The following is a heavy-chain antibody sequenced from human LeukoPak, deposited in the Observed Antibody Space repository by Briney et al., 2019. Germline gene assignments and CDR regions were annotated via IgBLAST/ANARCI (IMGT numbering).Heavy chain of an antibody. D-gene: IGHD1-26*01. CDR3: ARGGDSGSYYYFDY. CDR1: GYTFTGDY. V-gene: IGHV1-2*02. Sequence: ASVKVSCKASGYTFTGDYIYWVRQAPGQGLEWMGWINPNSGGTNYAQKFQGRVTMTRDTSISTAYMELSRLRSDDTAVYYCARGGDSGSYYYFDYWGQGTLVTVSS. J-gene: IGHJ4*02. CDR2: INPNSGGT.